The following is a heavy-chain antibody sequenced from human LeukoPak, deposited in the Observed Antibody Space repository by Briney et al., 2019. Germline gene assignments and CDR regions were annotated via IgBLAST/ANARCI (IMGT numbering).Heavy chain of an antibody. Sequence: PSETLSLTCAVSGGSISSGGYSWSWIRQPPGKGLEWIGYIYHSGSTYYNPSLKSRVTISVDRSKNQFSLKLSSVTAADTAVYYCARDIPGPYGDHYYFDYWGQGTLVTVSS. CDR3: ARDIPGPYGDHYYFDY. CDR2: IYHSGST. J-gene: IGHJ4*02. D-gene: IGHD4-17*01. V-gene: IGHV4-30-2*01. CDR1: GGSISSGGYS.